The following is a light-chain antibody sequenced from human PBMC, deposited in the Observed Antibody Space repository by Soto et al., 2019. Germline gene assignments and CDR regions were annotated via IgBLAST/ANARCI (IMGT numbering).Light chain of an antibody. V-gene: IGLV1-44*01. CDR3: AAWDDSLNVV. J-gene: IGLJ2*01. CDR1: SSNIGTNA. Sequence: QSVLTQPPSASGTSGQRVTISCSGSSSNIGTNAVNWYQQLPGTAPKLLIYSTNQPPSGVPDRFSGSKSGTSASLAISGLQSEDEADYYCAAWDDSLNVVFGGGTKLTVL. CDR2: STN.